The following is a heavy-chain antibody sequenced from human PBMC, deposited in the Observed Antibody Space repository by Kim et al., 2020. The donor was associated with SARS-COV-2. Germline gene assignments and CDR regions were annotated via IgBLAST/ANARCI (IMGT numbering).Heavy chain of an antibody. CDR1: GFTFSSYW. D-gene: IGHD3-3*01. CDR3: ARVDLTIFGVVIDYYYYYMDV. Sequence: GGSLRLSCAASGFTFSSYWMSWVRQAPGKGLEWVANIKQDGSEKYYVDSVKGRFTISRDNAKNSLYLQMNSLRAEDTAVYYCARVDLTIFGVVIDYYYYYMDVWGKGTTVTVSS. CDR2: IKQDGSEK. V-gene: IGHV3-7*01. J-gene: IGHJ6*03.